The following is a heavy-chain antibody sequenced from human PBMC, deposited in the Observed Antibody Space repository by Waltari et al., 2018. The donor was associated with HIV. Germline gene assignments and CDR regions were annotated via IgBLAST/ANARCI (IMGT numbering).Heavy chain of an antibody. D-gene: IGHD3-3*01. V-gene: IGHV3-21*02. CDR1: GFTFRTPN. CDR3: ARDWSAYDEPDYYYAMDV. CDR2: ISSSTTYK. J-gene: IGHJ6*02. Sequence: EVQLVESGGGLVKPGGSLGLAGAAPGFTFRTPNRHWGRQAPGKGLEWISSISSSTTYKNYAESVKGRFTISRDNAKKSLYLQMNSLRAEDTAVYYCARDWSAYDEPDYYYAMDVWGQGTTVTVSS.